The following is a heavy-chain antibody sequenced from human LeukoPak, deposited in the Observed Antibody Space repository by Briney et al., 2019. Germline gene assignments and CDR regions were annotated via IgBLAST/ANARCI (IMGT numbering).Heavy chain of an antibody. CDR3: ASTQGRGSSITIFGVAPPPYYFDY. V-gene: IGHV5-51*01. J-gene: IGHJ4*02. CDR1: GYSFASYR. D-gene: IGHD3-3*01. Sequence: GESLKISCKGSGYSFASYRIGWVRQMPGKGLEWMGIIYPGDSDTRYSPSFQGQVTISADKSISTAYLQWSSLKASDTAMYYCASTQGRGSSITIFGVAPPPYYFDYWGQGTLVSVSS. CDR2: IYPGDSDT.